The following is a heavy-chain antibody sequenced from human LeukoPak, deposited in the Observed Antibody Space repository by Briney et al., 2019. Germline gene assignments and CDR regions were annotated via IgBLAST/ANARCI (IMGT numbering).Heavy chain of an antibody. Sequence: GGSLRLSCAASGFTFSSYGMSWVRQAPGKGLEWVSAISGSGGSTYYADSVKGRFTISRDNSKNTLYLQMNSLRAEDTAVYYCAKMGVYSSSGSGYWGQGTPVTVSS. CDR3: AKMGVYSSSGSGY. CDR2: ISGSGGST. V-gene: IGHV3-23*01. D-gene: IGHD6-13*01. CDR1: GFTFSSYG. J-gene: IGHJ4*02.